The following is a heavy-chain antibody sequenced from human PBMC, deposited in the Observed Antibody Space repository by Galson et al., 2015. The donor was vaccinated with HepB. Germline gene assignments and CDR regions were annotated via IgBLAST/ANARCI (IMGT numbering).Heavy chain of an antibody. J-gene: IGHJ4*02. CDR3: VGDRGSGFGGNDVPSFDY. CDR1: GFRLTDYA. CDR2: ISSDSTTI. D-gene: IGHD5-12*01. V-gene: IGHV3-48*01. Sequence: SLRLSCAASGFRLTDYAMNWVRRAPGKGLEWAAYISSDSTTIHYADSVEGRFTISRDNAKNSVFLQMNSLRGEDTAVYYCVGDRGSGFGGNDVPSFDYWGRGSLVTVSP.